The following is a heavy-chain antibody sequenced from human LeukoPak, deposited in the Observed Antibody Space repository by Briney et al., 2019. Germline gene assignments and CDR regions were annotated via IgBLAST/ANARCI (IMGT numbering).Heavy chain of an antibody. V-gene: IGHV1-8*01. CDR1: AYTFTWYH. Sequence: ASVTVSCMATAYTFTWYHINWLGPAPGQGLDWMGCIHPDSGNTRYAHKFQYRVTMTRSTSISTDFMELSSLTAEDTAVYYCARSPRNWGFDYWGQGTLVTVSS. CDR3: ARSPRNWGFDY. J-gene: IGHJ4*02. CDR2: IHPDSGNT. D-gene: IGHD7-27*01.